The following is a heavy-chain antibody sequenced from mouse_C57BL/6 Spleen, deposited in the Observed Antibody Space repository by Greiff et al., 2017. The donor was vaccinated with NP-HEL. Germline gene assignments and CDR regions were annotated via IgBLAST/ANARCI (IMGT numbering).Heavy chain of an antibody. Sequence: EVQLQQSGPELVKPGASVKISCKASGYTFTDYYMNWVKQSHGKSLEWIGDINPNNGGTSYNQKFKGKATLTVDKSSSTAYMELRSLTSEDSAVYYCARTSLTTVVSYWGQGTTLTVSS. CDR3: ARTSLTTVVSY. V-gene: IGHV1-26*01. J-gene: IGHJ2*01. D-gene: IGHD1-1*01. CDR1: GYTFTDYY. CDR2: INPNNGGT.